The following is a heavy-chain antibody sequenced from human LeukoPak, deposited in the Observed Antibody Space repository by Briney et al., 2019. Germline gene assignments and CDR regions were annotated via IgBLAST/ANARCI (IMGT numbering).Heavy chain of an antibody. J-gene: IGHJ5*02. CDR2: INSDGSST. D-gene: IGHD6-19*01. CDR3: AREGGYSSGWYGS. Sequence: GGSLRLSCAASGFTFSSYWMHWVRQAPGKGLVWVSRINSDGSSTSYADSVKGRFTISRDNAKNTLYLQMNSLRAEDTAVYCCAREGGYSSGWYGSWGQGTLVTVSS. CDR1: GFTFSSYW. V-gene: IGHV3-74*01.